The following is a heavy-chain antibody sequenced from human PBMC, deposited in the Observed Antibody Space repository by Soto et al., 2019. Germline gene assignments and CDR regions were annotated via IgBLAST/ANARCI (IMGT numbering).Heavy chain of an antibody. Sequence: PSETLSLTCTVSGGSISSNYWNWIRQSPSKGLEWIGYIHHSGSTNQNPSLKSRVTVSIDTSKNQFSLTLTSVTAADTAVYYCARGRAVSGSFYFDYWGQGTLVTVSS. CDR3: ARGRAVSGSFYFDY. J-gene: IGHJ4*02. V-gene: IGHV4-59*01. CDR2: IHHSGST. CDR1: GGSISSNY. D-gene: IGHD3-3*01.